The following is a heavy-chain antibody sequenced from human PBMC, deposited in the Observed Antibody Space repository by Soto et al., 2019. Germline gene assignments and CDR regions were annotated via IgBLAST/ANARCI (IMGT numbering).Heavy chain of an antibody. CDR2: ISYDGSNK. Sequence: QVQLVESGGGVVQPGRSLRLSCAASGVTFSHYGIHWVRQAPGKGLGWLAVISYDGSNKPYADSVNGGFTVYRANSKNTLSLQMNSLRAEATPVYFCARYSGKYQGPIDYWGQGTLVTVSS. J-gene: IGHJ4*02. CDR1: GVTFSHYG. D-gene: IGHD1-26*01. CDR3: ARYSGKYQGPIDY. V-gene: IGHV3-30*03.